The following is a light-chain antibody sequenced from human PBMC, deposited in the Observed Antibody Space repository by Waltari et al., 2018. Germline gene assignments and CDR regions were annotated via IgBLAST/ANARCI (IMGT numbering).Light chain of an antibody. V-gene: IGLV1-47*01. J-gene: IGLJ3*02. CDR2: RNS. CDR3: SAWEDSLSGPWV. Sequence: HQLPGTAPKVLNYRNSQQPSAVPDRFSCSKASTPASLGISGLLAEDEAEDYCSAWEDSLSGPWVFGGGTKLTVL.